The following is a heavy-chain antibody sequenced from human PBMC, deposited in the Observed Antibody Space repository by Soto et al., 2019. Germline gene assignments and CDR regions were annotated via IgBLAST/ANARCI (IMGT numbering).Heavy chain of an antibody. CDR3: ARDFWSGYPYYYYYGMDV. CDR2: IWYDGSNK. V-gene: IGHV3-33*01. J-gene: IGHJ6*02. Sequence: GGSLRLSCAASGFTFSSYGMHWVRQAPGKGLEWVAVIWYDGSNKYYADSVKGRFTISRDNSKNTLYLQMNSLRAEDTAVYYCARDFWSGYPYYYYYGMDVWGQGTTVTVSS. CDR1: GFTFSSYG. D-gene: IGHD3-3*01.